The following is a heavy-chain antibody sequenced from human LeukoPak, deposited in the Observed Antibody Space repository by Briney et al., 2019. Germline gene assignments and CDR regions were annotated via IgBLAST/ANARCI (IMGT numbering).Heavy chain of an antibody. CDR2: IYPGDSDT. Sequence: GESLKISCKGSGYSFTSYWIGWVRQMPGKGLEWMGIIYPGDSDTRYSQSFQGQVTISADKSIRTAYLQWSSLKASDTAMYYCARRLMTIVGATSFDYWGQGTLVTVSS. J-gene: IGHJ4*02. D-gene: IGHD1-26*01. CDR1: GYSFTSYW. CDR3: ARRLMTIVGATSFDY. V-gene: IGHV5-51*01.